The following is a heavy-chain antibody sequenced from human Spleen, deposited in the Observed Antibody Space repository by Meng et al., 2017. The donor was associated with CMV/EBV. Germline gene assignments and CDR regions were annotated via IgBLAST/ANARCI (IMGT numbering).Heavy chain of an antibody. Sequence: GESLKISCAASGFTFSSYAMSWVRQAPGKGLEWVSAISGSGGSTYYADSVKGRFTISRDNSKNTLYLQMNSLRAEDTAVYYCARERRGYTYNQPSNYYDYWGQGTLVTVSS. CDR2: ISGSGGST. CDR1: GFTFSSYA. J-gene: IGHJ4*02. D-gene: IGHD5-18*01. V-gene: IGHV3-23*01. CDR3: ARERRGYTYNQPSNYYDY.